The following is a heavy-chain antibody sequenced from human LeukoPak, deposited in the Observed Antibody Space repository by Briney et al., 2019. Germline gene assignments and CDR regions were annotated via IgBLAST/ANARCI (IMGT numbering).Heavy chain of an antibody. CDR2: MNPNSGNT. Sequence: ASVKVSCKASGYTFTMNGISWVRQATGQGLEWMGWMNPNSGNTGYAQKFQGRVTITRNTSISTAYMELSSLRSEDTAVYYCARVGGIAAAGAIDYWGQGTLVTVSS. D-gene: IGHD6-13*01. V-gene: IGHV1-8*03. CDR3: ARVGGIAAAGAIDY. CDR1: GYTFTMNG. J-gene: IGHJ4*02.